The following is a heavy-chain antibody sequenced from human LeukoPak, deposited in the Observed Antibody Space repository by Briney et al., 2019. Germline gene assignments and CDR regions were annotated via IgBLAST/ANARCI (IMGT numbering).Heavy chain of an antibody. CDR2: IYYSGST. V-gene: IGHV4-39*01. CDR1: GGSISSSSYY. D-gene: IGHD3-9*01. Sequence: SETLSLTCTVSGGSISSSSYYWGWIRQPPGKGLEWTGSIYYSGSTYYNPSLKSRVTISVDTSKNQFSLKLSSVTAADTAVYYCARHRDDILTGYMDWGQGTLVTVSS. J-gene: IGHJ4*02. CDR3: ARHRDDILTGYMD.